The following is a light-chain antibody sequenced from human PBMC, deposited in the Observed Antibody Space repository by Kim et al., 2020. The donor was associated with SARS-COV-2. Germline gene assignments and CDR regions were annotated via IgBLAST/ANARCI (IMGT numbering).Light chain of an antibody. CDR1: QDITKV. CDR3: HQCDDLPFT. CDR2: DSS. J-gene: IGKJ3*01. Sequence: SVRDTLPSACQASQDITKVLHWYQQTPGKAPKLPIDDSSTLEAGVPSRFSGSGAGTDFTLTTSCLQPEDIPTYYFHQCDDLPFTFGPGTKVYIK. V-gene: IGKV1-33*01.